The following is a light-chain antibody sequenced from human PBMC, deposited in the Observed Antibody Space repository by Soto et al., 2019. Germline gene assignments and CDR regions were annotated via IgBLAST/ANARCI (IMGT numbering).Light chain of an antibody. CDR2: GAS. CDR3: QQFNAYPLT. J-gene: IGKJ4*01. V-gene: IGKV1-9*01. Sequence: DIQLTQSPSFLSASVGDRVTISCRASQGISDYLAWYQQKPGKAPKLLIYGASTLQSGVPSRFSGSASGTEFTPTISSLQTEDFATYFCQQFNAYPLTFGGGTKLAIK. CDR1: QGISDY.